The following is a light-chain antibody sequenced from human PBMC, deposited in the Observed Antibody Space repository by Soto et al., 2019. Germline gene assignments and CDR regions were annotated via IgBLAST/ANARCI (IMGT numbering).Light chain of an antibody. Sequence: QSVLTQPASVSGSPGQSITISCTGTSSTVGGFNVVSWYQQHPGKAPKVIIYEGIKRPSGVSNRFSGSNSGSTASLTISGLQAEDEADCYCCSSVGATTYVFGTGTKVTVL. CDR1: SSTVGGFNV. CDR2: EGI. J-gene: IGLJ1*01. CDR3: CSSVGATTYV. V-gene: IGLV2-23*01.